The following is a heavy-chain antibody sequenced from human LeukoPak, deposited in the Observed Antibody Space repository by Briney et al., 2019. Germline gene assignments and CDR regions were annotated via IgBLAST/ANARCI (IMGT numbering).Heavy chain of an antibody. CDR3: ARVSVSVVAATYLDY. CDR1: GDSISSGDYS. CDR2: IYYSGST. Sequence: SETLSLTCAVSGDSISSGDYSWSWIRQPPGKGLEWIGYIYYSGSTYYNPSLKSRVTISVDTSKNQFSLKLSSVTAADTAVYYCARVSVSVVAATYLDYWGQGTLVTVSS. J-gene: IGHJ4*02. V-gene: IGHV4-30-4*07. D-gene: IGHD2-15*01.